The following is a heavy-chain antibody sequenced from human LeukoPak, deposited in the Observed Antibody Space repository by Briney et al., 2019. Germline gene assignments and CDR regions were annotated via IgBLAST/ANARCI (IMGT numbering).Heavy chain of an antibody. D-gene: IGHD3-22*01. V-gene: IGHV1-46*01. CDR3: ARGYYDSSGYYS. CDR1: GYTFTSYY. CDR2: INPSGGST. J-gene: IGHJ4*02. Sequence: ASVKVSCKASGYTFTSYYMHWVRQAPGQGLEWMGIINPSGGSTSYAQKFQGRVTITADESTSTAYMELSSLRSEDTAVYYCARGYYDSSGYYSWGQGTLVTVSS.